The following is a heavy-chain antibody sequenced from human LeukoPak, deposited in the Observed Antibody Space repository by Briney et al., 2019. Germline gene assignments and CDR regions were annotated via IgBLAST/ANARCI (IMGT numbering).Heavy chain of an antibody. CDR1: GFTFSDYY. CDR2: ISSSGNTR. J-gene: IGHJ4*02. V-gene: IGHV3-11*04. CDR3: AWRGIAAFDS. Sequence: PGGSLRLSCAASGFTFSDYYMSWIRQAPGKGLEWVAYISSSGNTRYYADSVKGRFTISRDNAKNSLYLQMNSLRAEDTAVYYCAWRGIAAFDSWGQGTLVTVSS. D-gene: IGHD2-21*01.